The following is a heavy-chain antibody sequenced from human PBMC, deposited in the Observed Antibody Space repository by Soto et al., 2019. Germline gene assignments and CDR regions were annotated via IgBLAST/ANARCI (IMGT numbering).Heavy chain of an antibody. V-gene: IGHV3-15*01. J-gene: IGHJ4*02. CDR3: TTEPNGYYDFWSGYSPYFDY. Sequence: GGSLRLSCEASGFTFSGYGMHWVRQAPGKGLEWVGRIKSKTDGGTTDYAAPVKGRFTISRDDSKNTLYLQMNSLKTEDTAVYYCTTEPNGYYDFWSGYSPYFDYWGQGTLVTVSS. CDR2: IKSKTDGGTT. CDR1: GFTFSGYG. D-gene: IGHD3-3*01.